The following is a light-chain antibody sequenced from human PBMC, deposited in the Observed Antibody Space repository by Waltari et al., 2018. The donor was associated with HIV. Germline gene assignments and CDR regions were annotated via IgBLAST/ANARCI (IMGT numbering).Light chain of an antibody. Sequence: QSALTQPASVSGSPGQSITISCTGTSSDVGGYNYVSWYQQHPGKAPKLMIYEVSTRPSGSSKRFSGSKSGNTASLTISGLQAEDEADYYCSSYTSSSTPVFGTGTKVTVL. CDR1: SSDVGGYNY. V-gene: IGLV2-14*01. CDR3: SSYTSSSTPV. J-gene: IGLJ1*01. CDR2: EVS.